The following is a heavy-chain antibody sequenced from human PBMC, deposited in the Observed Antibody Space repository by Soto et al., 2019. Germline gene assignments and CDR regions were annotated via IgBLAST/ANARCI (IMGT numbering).Heavy chain of an antibody. CDR2: TYYTADS. D-gene: IGHD3-10*01. Sequence: QVNLQESGPGLVKPSETLSLRCTVSGVSIRSYFWSWIRQPPGKGLEWIGYTYYTADSKYSPSLESRATTAADPSKKQFSLTLSRVSAADTAFYFCAGSRNRGEGFDYWGQGALVTVSS. J-gene: IGHJ4*02. V-gene: IGHV4-59*01. CDR1: GVSIRSYF. CDR3: AGSRNRGEGFDY.